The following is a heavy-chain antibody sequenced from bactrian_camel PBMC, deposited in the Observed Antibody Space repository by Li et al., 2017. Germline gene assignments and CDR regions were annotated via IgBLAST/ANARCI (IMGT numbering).Heavy chain of an antibody. Sequence: HVQLVESGGGSVQPGGSLKLSCTTSEATYSIHCMGWFRQAPGKEREGVATSYAPGGNTQYRDSVQGRFIISRDNAQNTLILQMNNLKPEDTAMYYCAASDRSLIRLDRWEGSNWEYWGQGTQVTVS. V-gene: IGHV3S54*01. CDR2: SYAPGGNT. J-gene: IGHJ4*01. D-gene: IGHD1*01. CDR1: EATYSIHC. CDR3: AASDRSLIRLDRWEGSNWEY.